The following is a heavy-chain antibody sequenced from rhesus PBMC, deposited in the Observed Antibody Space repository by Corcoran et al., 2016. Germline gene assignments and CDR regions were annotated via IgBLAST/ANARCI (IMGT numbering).Heavy chain of an antibody. J-gene: IGHJ4*01. D-gene: IGHD3-16*01. CDR1: GGSVSSSNW. V-gene: IGHV4-65*01. Sequence: QVQLQESGPGLVKPSETLSLTCAVSGGSVSSSNWWSWIRQPPGKGLEWIGHISGSSGSTYYNPSLKSRVTISTDTSKNQFSLKLSSVTAADTAVYYCARSYSGSYSVIDYWGQGVLVTVSS. CDR2: ISGSSGST. CDR3: ARSYSGSYSVIDY.